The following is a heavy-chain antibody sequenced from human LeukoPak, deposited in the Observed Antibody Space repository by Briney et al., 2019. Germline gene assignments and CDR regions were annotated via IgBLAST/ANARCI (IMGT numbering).Heavy chain of an antibody. CDR3: TRGGLEDGDYIFDY. V-gene: IGHV3-49*04. D-gene: IGHD4-17*01. J-gene: IGHJ4*02. CDR1: GFTFSDFA. Sequence: QPGRSLRLSCTASGFTFSDFAMNWVRQAPGKGLEWVGFIRSKAYGGTTEYAASVKGRFTISRDDSKSIAYLQMISLKSEDAAVYYCTRGGLEDGDYIFDYWGQGTLVTVSS. CDR2: IRSKAYGGTT.